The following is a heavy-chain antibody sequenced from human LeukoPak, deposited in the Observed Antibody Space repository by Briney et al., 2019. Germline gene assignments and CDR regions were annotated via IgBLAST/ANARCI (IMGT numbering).Heavy chain of an antibody. D-gene: IGHD6-19*01. CDR1: GGSINSYY. CDR3: ARAYSSGWFPVLASLPYNWFDP. V-gene: IGHV4-59*01. Sequence: SETLSLTCTVSGGSINSYYWSWIRQPPGKGLEWIGYIYYTGTTNYNPSLKSRVTISLDTSKNQFSLKLTSVTAADTAVYYCARAYSSGWFPVLASLPYNWFDPWGQGTLVTVSS. CDR2: IYYTGTT. J-gene: IGHJ5*02.